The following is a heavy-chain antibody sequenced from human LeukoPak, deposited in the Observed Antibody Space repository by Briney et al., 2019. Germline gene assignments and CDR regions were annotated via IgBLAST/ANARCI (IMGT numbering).Heavy chain of an antibody. Sequence: PGGSLRLSCAASGFTFSSYAMHWVRQAPGKGLDWVAFIRYDGSNKYYADSVKGRFTISRDNSKNTVYLQMNSLRAEDTAVYYCAAPGVPAATYYFDYWGQGTLVTVSS. CDR2: IRYDGSNK. CDR1: GFTFSSYA. V-gene: IGHV3-30*02. CDR3: AAPGVPAATYYFDY. D-gene: IGHD2-2*01. J-gene: IGHJ4*02.